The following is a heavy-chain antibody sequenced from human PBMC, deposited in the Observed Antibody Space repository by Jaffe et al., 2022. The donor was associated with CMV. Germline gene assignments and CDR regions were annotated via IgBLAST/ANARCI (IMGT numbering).Heavy chain of an antibody. J-gene: IGHJ6*02. CDR1: GYTFTSYG. D-gene: IGHD3-22*01. Sequence: QVQLVQSGAEVKKPGASVKVSCKASGYTFTSYGISWVRQAPGQGLEWMGWISAYNGNTNYAQKLQGRVTMTTDTSTSTAYMELRSLRSDDTAVYYCARLHYYDSSGYMYYYYGMDVWGQGTTVTVSS. V-gene: IGHV1-18*01. CDR2: ISAYNGNT. CDR3: ARLHYYDSSGYMYYYYGMDV.